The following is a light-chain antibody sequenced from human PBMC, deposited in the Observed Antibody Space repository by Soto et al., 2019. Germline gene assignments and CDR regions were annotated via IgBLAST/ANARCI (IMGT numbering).Light chain of an antibody. CDR3: QTWGTGIQV. J-gene: IGLJ2*01. Sequence: QYVLTQSPSASASLGASVKLTCTLSSGHSSYAIAWHQQHPEKGPRYLMKLNSAGSHSKGDGIPDRFSGSSSGAERYLTISSLQSEDEADYYCQTWGTGIQVFGGGTKLTVL. V-gene: IGLV4-69*01. CDR1: SGHSSYA. CDR2: LNSAGSH.